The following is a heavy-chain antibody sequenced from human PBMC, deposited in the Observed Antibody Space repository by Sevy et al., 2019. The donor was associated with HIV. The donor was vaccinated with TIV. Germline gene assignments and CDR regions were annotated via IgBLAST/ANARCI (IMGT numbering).Heavy chain of an antibody. V-gene: IGHV3-7*01. CDR2: IKQDGSEK. D-gene: IGHD6-19*01. Sequence: GGSLRLSCAASGFTFSSYWMSWVRQAPGKGLEWVANIKQDGSEKYYVDSVKGRLTSSRDNATNSRYLQMNSLRAEDTAVSYCARRSRGGWYHYYYGMDVWGQGTTVTVSS. CDR1: GFTFSSYW. J-gene: IGHJ6*02. CDR3: ARRSRGGWYHYYYGMDV.